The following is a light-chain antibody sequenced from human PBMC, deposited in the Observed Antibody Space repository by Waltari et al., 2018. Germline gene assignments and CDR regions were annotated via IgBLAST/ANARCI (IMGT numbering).Light chain of an antibody. CDR1: SGHSNNI. J-gene: IGLJ3*02. Sequence: QLVVTQSPSASASLGASVKLTCTLSSGHSNNIIAWLQQRPEKGPRYLMKVNSDGSHIRGDEIPDRFSGSSSGAERYLTSSSLQSEDEADYYCQTGGHGTWVFGGGTKLTVL. CDR3: QTGGHGTWV. CDR2: VNSDGSH. V-gene: IGLV4-69*01.